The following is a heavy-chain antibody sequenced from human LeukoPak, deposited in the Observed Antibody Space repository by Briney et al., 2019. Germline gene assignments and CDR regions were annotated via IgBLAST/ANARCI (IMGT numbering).Heavy chain of an antibody. J-gene: IGHJ4*02. CDR2: INHSGST. Sequence: SETLSLTCAVYGGSFSGYYWSWIRQPPGKGLGWIGEINHSGSTNYNPSLKSRVTISVDTSKNQFSLKLSSVTAADTAVYYCARGPVYDYVWGSYRYSQKPTYYFDYWGQGTLVTVSS. D-gene: IGHD3-16*02. V-gene: IGHV4-34*01. CDR3: ARGPVYDYVWGSYRYSQKPTYYFDY. CDR1: GGSFSGYY.